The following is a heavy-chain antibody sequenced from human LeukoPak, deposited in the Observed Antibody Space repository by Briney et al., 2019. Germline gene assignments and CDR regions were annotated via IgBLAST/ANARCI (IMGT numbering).Heavy chain of an antibody. J-gene: IGHJ6*03. V-gene: IGHV4-4*09. D-gene: IGHD6-13*01. CDR1: GGSISSYY. CDR2: IYTSGST. Sequence: SETLSLTCTVSGGSISSYYWSWIRQPPGKGLEWIGYIYTSGSTNYNPSLKSRVTISVDTSKNQFSLKLSSVTAANTAVYYCARGVQGSWYLEGSRSYYYYMDVWGKGTTVTVSS. CDR3: ARGVQGSWYLEGSRSYYYYMDV.